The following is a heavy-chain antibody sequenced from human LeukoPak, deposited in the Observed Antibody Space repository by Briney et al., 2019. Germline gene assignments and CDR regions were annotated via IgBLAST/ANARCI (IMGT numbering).Heavy chain of an antibody. Sequence: AASVKVSCKASGYSFASYGISWVRQAPGQGLKWMGWVSGYDGRTNYAQNLKGRVTVTAETPTSTVYMELRSLRSDDTAIYYCARDYYNDYEDTFDIWGQGTMVTVSS. V-gene: IGHV1-18*01. CDR3: ARDYYNDYEDTFDI. CDR1: GYSFASYG. D-gene: IGHD4-11*01. J-gene: IGHJ3*02. CDR2: VSGYDGRT.